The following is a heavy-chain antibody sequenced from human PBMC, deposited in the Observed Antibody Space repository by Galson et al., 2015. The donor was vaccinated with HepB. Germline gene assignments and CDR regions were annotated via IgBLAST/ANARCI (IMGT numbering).Heavy chain of an antibody. D-gene: IGHD2-21*01. CDR3: ARDLKVGGDLFYYYGLDV. CDR2: IWHNGSYQ. J-gene: IGHJ6*02. CDR1: GFSFSSYG. Sequence: SLRLSCAASGFSFSSYGMHWVRQAPGKGLECVAVIWHNGSYQYYADSVKGRFTISRDNSKDTLFLQMNSLRAEDTAVYYCARDLKVGGDLFYYYGLDVWGQGTTVTVS. V-gene: IGHV3-33*01.